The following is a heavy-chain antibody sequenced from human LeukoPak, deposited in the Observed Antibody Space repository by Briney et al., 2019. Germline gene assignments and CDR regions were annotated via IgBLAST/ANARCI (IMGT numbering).Heavy chain of an antibody. J-gene: IGHJ4*02. CDR3: ARGRYFSSTSCYQSH. CDR2: INHSGST. CDR1: GGSFSGYY. D-gene: IGHD2-2*01. Sequence: KASETLSLTCAVYGGSFSGYYWSWIRQPPGKGLEWIGEINHSGSTNYNPSLKSRVTISVDTSKNQFSLKLSSVTAADTAVYYCARGRYFSSTSCYQSHWGQGTLVTVSS. V-gene: IGHV4-34*01.